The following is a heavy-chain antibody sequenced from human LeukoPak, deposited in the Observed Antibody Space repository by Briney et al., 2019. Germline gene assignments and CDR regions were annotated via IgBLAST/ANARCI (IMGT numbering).Heavy chain of an antibody. CDR1: GFTFSSHG. J-gene: IGHJ4*02. CDR3: AHGSMYQLDY. V-gene: IGHV3-23*01. Sequence: GGTLRLSCAASGFTFSSHGMSWVRQAPGKGLEWVSGIVGGAGGTYYADSVKGRFTIFRDNSKNTLYLQMDSLRAEDTAVYYCAHGSMYQLDYWGQGTLVTVSS. D-gene: IGHD2-2*01. CDR2: IVGGAGGT.